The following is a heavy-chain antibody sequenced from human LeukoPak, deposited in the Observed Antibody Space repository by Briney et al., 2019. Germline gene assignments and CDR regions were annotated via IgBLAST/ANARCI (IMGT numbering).Heavy chain of an antibody. Sequence: GGSLRLSCAASGFAFSSYWMHWVRQVPGKGLVWVSRINPGGSSTAYADSVKGRFTISRDNAKNTLYLQMNSLRAEDTAVYYCARSNQADDYWGQGTLVTVSS. CDR2: INPGGSST. D-gene: IGHD4-11*01. J-gene: IGHJ4*02. V-gene: IGHV3-74*01. CDR3: ARSNQADDY. CDR1: GFAFSSYW.